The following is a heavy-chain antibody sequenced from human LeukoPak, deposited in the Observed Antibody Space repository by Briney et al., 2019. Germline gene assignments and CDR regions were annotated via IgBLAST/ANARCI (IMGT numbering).Heavy chain of an antibody. CDR1: GYTFTSYF. J-gene: IGHJ6*03. Sequence: ASVKASCKASGYTFTSYFMHWVRQAPGQGLEWMGIINPNRVSKSYTKKFQGRVTMTRDTSITTAYMERSRLRSDDTAVYYCARDPGGSSSWYRSGWQSYYYYYYMDVWGKGTTVTVSS. CDR3: ARDPGGSSSWYRSGWQSYYYYYYMDV. CDR2: INPNRVSK. V-gene: IGHV1-46*01. D-gene: IGHD6-13*01.